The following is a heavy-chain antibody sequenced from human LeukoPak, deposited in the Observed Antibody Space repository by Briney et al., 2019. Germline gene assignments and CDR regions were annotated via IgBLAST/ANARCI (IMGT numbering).Heavy chain of an antibody. CDR3: AKDPDCSSTSCYNFRFDP. J-gene: IGHJ5*02. V-gene: IGHV3-23*01. Sequence: GGSLRLSCAASGFTFSSYAMSWVRQAPGKGLEWVSAISGTGGSTYYSNSVKGRFTISRDNSKNTLYLQMNSLRAEDTAVYYCAKDPDCSSTSCYNFRFDPWGQGTLVTVSS. CDR1: GFTFSSYA. CDR2: ISGTGGST. D-gene: IGHD2-2*02.